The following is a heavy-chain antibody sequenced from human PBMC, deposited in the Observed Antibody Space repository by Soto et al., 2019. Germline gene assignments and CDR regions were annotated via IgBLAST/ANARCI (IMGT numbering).Heavy chain of an antibody. V-gene: IGHV1-69*01. CDR1: GGAFGRYS. Sequence: HVQLEQSGPEVRRPGTSVKVSCKASGGAFGRYSVSWVRQAPGQGLEWIGGVIPVFNTSNYSLKFQGRVAISADESASTVFMELRGLRSEDTALYYCARGDEMTAVTIFEYWGQGTQVTVSS. CDR3: ARGDEMTAVTIFEY. CDR2: VIPVFNTS. J-gene: IGHJ4*02. D-gene: IGHD4-17*01.